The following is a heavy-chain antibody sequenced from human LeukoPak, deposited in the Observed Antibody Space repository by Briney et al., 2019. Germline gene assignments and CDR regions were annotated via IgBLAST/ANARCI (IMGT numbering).Heavy chain of an antibody. V-gene: IGHV4-4*07. CDR3: ASGDSSGYYYN. D-gene: IGHD3-22*01. Sequence: PSETLSLTCTVSGGSISSYYWSWIRQPAGKGLEWIGRIYASGSSNYNPSLKSRATISVDTSKNQFSLKLSSVTAADTAVYYCASGDSSGYYYNWGQGTLVTVSS. CDR1: GGSISSYY. CDR2: IYASGSS. J-gene: IGHJ4*02.